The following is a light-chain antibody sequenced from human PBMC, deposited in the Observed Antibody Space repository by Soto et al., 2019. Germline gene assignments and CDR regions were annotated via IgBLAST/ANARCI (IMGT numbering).Light chain of an antibody. Sequence: QSVLTQPPSASGTPGQGVTISCSGSNSNIGTNTVNWYQQLPGTAPKALIHTNNQRPSGGPDRFSGSKSGTSASLAISGLQSEDEAHYYCAAWDDSLNALVFGGGTKLTVL. CDR3: AAWDDSLNALV. V-gene: IGLV1-44*01. CDR2: TNN. CDR1: NSNIGTNT. J-gene: IGLJ2*01.